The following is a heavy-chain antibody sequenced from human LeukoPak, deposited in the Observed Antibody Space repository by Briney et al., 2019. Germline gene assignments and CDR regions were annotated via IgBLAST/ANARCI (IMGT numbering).Heavy chain of an antibody. D-gene: IGHD6-6*01. Sequence: ASVKVSCKASGYSFTGYYMHWVRQAPGQGLEWMGWINPNSGGTNYAQKFQGRVTMTRDTSISTAYMELSRLRSDDTAVYYRASQVQLVYGMDVWGQGTTVTVSS. J-gene: IGHJ6*02. CDR2: INPNSGGT. CDR1: GYSFTGYY. V-gene: IGHV1-2*02. CDR3: ASQVQLVYGMDV.